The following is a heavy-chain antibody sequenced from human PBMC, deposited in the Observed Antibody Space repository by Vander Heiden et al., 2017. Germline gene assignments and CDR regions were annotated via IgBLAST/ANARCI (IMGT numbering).Heavy chain of an antibody. Sequence: QVQLVQSGAEVKRPGASVKVSCKTSGYTFTAYYIHWVRQDPGQGLEWMGGIDPNNGGTDYAQNFQGRVTMTKDTSIATVYVELSSLRSDDTALYYCARDDYGKFDLWGQGTLVTVSS. V-gene: IGHV1-2*02. CDR1: GYTFTAYY. CDR3: ARDDYGKFDL. D-gene: IGHD3-16*01. J-gene: IGHJ5*02. CDR2: IDPNNGGT.